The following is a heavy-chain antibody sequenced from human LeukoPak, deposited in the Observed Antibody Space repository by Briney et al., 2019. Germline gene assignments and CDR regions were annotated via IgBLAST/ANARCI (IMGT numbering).Heavy chain of an antibody. V-gene: IGHV4-59*01. Sequence: KPSETLSLTCTVSGGSISSYYWSWMRQSPGKGLESIGYIYYTGSTNYNPSLKSRVTISVETSRNQFSLKLSSVTAADTAVYYCARGLPTKYCIGGSCYSGAHDIWGQGTMVTVSS. D-gene: IGHD2-15*01. CDR1: GGSISSYY. CDR3: ARGLPTKYCIGGSCYSGAHDI. J-gene: IGHJ3*02. CDR2: IYYTGST.